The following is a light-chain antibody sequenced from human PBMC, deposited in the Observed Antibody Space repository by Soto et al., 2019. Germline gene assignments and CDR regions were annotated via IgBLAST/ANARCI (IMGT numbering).Light chain of an antibody. CDR3: QQYYTTPLT. J-gene: IGKJ4*01. V-gene: IGKV4-1*01. Sequence: DIVMTQSPDSLAVSLGERATINCKSSQSVLSSSNNKNCLAWYQQKPGQPPKLLIYWASTRESGVPARFSGSGSGTDFTLTISSLRAEDVAVYYCQQYYTTPLTFGGGTKVEIK. CDR2: WAS. CDR1: QSVLSSSNNKNC.